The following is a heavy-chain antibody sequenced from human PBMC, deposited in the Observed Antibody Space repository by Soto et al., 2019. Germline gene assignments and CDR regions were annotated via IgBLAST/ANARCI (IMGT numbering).Heavy chain of an antibody. Sequence: QVQLQESGPGLVKPSQTLSLTCTVSGGSISSGGYYWSWIRQHPGKGLEWIGYIYYSGSTYYNPSLKSRDTKSVDTSKNQFSLKLSSVTAADTAVYYCARGYYGSGSYYNVFDWFDPWGQGTLVTVSS. J-gene: IGHJ5*02. CDR1: GGSISSGGYY. V-gene: IGHV4-31*03. D-gene: IGHD3-10*01. CDR3: ARGYYGSGSYYNVFDWFDP. CDR2: IYYSGST.